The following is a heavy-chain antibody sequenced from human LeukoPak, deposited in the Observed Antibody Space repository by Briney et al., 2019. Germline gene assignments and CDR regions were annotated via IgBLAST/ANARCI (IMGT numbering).Heavy chain of an antibody. CDR2: IYYSGSN. CDR3: ARPPYSEGALDV. CDR1: GVSISSSSYY. J-gene: IGHJ3*01. V-gene: IGHV4-39*01. Sequence: PSETLSLTCTVSGVSISSSSYYWGWIRQPPGKGLEWIGSIYYSGSNYCNPPLKSRVTISVDTSKNQFSLKLSSVTAADTAVYYCARPPYSEGALDVWGQGTMVSVSS. D-gene: IGHD6-13*01.